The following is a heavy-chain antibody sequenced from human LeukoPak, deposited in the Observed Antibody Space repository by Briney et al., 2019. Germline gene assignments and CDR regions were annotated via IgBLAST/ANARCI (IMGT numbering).Heavy chain of an antibody. CDR3: ARDGGDYGDYGGVGYYGMDV. D-gene: IGHD4-17*01. V-gene: IGHV3-11*01. J-gene: IGHJ6*02. Sequence: GGSLRLSCAASGFTFSDYYMSWIRQAPGKGLEWVSYISSSGSTIYYADSVKGRFTISRDNAENSLYLQMNSLRAEDTAVYYCARDGGDYGDYGGVGYYGMDVWGQGTTVTVSS. CDR1: GFTFSDYY. CDR2: ISSSGSTI.